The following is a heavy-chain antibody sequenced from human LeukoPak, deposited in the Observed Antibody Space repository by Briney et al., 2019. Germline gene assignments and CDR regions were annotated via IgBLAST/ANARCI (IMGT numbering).Heavy chain of an antibody. CDR2: ITPNSGGT. J-gene: IGHJ3*02. V-gene: IGHV1-2*02. Sequence: ASVNVSCKASGYTFTGYYIHWVRQAPGQGLEWMGWITPNSGGTNYAQKFQGRVTMTRDMSISTAYMELSRLRSDDTAVYYCASRRPAGFDAFDIWGQGTMVTVSS. D-gene: IGHD6-13*01. CDR1: GYTFTGYY. CDR3: ASRRPAGFDAFDI.